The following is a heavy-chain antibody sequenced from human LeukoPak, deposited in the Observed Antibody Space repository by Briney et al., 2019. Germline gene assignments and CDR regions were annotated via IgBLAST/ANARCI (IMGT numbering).Heavy chain of an antibody. CDR2: ISGSGGTA. Sequence: GGSLRLSCAASGFTFSIYAMSWVRQAPGKGLEWVSAISGSGGTAYYADSVKGRFTISRDNSKNTLYLQMNSLRAEDTAVYYCAKFSGGDCYNAFDIWGQGTMVTVSS. D-gene: IGHD2-21*02. CDR1: GFTFSIYA. CDR3: AKFSGGDCYNAFDI. V-gene: IGHV3-23*01. J-gene: IGHJ3*02.